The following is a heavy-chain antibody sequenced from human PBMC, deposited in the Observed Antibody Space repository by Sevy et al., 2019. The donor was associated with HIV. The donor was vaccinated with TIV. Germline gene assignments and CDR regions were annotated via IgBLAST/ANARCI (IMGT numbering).Heavy chain of an antibody. Sequence: GGSLRLSCAASGFTFSSYEMNWVRQAPGKGLEWISYITLGGSTMYYADSVKGRLTISRDNAKNSLYLQMNSLRAEDTAVYYCARDRQGITVAGTAIDYWGQGTLVTVSS. J-gene: IGHJ4*02. CDR2: ITLGGSTM. D-gene: IGHD6-19*01. CDR3: ARDRQGITVAGTAIDY. V-gene: IGHV3-48*03. CDR1: GFTFSSYE.